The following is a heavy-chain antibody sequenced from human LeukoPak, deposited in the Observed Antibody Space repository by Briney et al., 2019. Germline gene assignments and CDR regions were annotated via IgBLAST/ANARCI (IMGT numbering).Heavy chain of an antibody. CDR1: GFTFSSYA. CDR2: ISGSGVST. V-gene: IGHV3-23*01. CDR3: XXXXXXXVXXPXAXRREGCY. J-gene: IGHJ4*02. Sequence: GGSLRLSCAASGFTFSSYAMGWVRQAPGKGPEWVSGISGSGVSTYYADSLKGRFTISRDNSKNTLYLQMNSLRAEDTAIYXXXXXXXXXVXXPXAXRREGCYWGQGTLVTVSS. D-gene: IGHD2-8*01.